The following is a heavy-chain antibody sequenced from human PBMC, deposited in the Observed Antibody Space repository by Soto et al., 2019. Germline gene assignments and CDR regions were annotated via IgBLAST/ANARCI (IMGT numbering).Heavy chain of an antibody. CDR3: ARWAVVVPAAMYYFDY. CDR1: GYTFTSYA. J-gene: IGHJ4*02. Sequence: QVQLVQSGAEVKKPGASVKVSCKASGYTFTSYAMHWVRQAPGQRLEWMGWINAGNGNTKYSQKFQGRVTITRDTPESTADMELSRMRSEDTAVYYCARWAVVVPAAMYYFDYWGQGTLVTVSS. D-gene: IGHD2-2*01. CDR2: INAGNGNT. V-gene: IGHV1-3*01.